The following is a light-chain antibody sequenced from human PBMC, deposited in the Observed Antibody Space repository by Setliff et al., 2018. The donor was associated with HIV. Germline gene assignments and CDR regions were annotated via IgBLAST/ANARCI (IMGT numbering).Light chain of an antibody. J-gene: IGLJ1*01. V-gene: IGLV2-23*01. Sequence: QSALTQPASVSGSPGQSITISCSGTRNDVGRYDLVSWYQQHPGKAPKLMIYQASRRPSGVSNRFSASKSGNTASPTISGLRAEDEADYYCCSNTGSNTYVFGTGTKV. CDR1: RNDVGRYDL. CDR2: QAS. CDR3: CSNTGSNTYV.